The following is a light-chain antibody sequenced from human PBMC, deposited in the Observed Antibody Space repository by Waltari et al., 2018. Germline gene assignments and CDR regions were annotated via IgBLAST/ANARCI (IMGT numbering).Light chain of an antibody. CDR2: EGS. J-gene: IGLJ2*01. CDR1: SSDVGSYNL. CDR3: CSYAGSSPSVV. V-gene: IGLV2-23*01. Sequence: QSALTQPASVSGSPGQSITISCTGTSSDVGSYNLVSWYQHHPGKAPKVMIYEGSERPAGVSNRFSGSKSGNTASLTISGLQAEDDADYYCCSYAGSSPSVVFGGGTKLTVL.